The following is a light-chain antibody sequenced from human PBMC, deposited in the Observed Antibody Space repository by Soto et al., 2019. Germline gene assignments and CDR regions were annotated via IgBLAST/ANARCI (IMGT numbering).Light chain of an antibody. J-gene: IGKJ2*01. CDR2: GAS. V-gene: IGKV3-20*01. CDR3: QQYSSSWYT. Sequence: EVVLTQSPDTLPLSPGERATLSCRASQSVSINSLVWYQQKPGQAPRLLIYGASNRATGIPDRFSASGSGTDFTLTISRLEPEDFAMYYCQQYSSSWYTFGQGTKVDVK. CDR1: QSVSINS.